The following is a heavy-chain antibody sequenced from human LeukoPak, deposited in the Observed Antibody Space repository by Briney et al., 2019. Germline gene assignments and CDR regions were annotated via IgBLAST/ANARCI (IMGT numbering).Heavy chain of an antibody. D-gene: IGHD2-15*01. V-gene: IGHV3-30*02. J-gene: IGHJ4*02. CDR2: IRFDGTGI. CDR3: VRVDCSGGACPNHYLKY. CDR1: GFTFSSYG. Sequence: PGGSLRLSCAASGFTFSSYGMHWVRQAPGKGPEWVAFIRFDGTGIVYADSVKGRFTISRDNSQNMLYLQMNSLRVEDTSVYSCVRVDCSGGACPNHYLKYWGQGTLVTVSS.